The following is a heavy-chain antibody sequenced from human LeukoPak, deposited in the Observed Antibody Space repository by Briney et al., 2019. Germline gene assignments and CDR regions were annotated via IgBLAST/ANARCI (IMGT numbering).Heavy chain of an antibody. Sequence: GGSLRLSCAVSGFTFSNYGMSWVRQAPGKGLEWVPAISGSGGSTYYADSVKGRFTISGDNSKNTLYLQMNSLRAEDTAVYYCAKATTQQLDYFDYWGQGTLVTVSS. CDR1: GFTFSNYG. J-gene: IGHJ4*02. CDR2: ISGSGGST. V-gene: IGHV3-23*01. CDR3: AKATTQQLDYFDY. D-gene: IGHD6-13*01.